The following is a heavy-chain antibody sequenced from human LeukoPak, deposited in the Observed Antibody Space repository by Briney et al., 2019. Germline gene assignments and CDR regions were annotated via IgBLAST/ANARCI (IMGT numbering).Heavy chain of an antibody. D-gene: IGHD1-1*01. Sequence: ASVKVSCKASGYTFTSYGISWVRQAPGQGLERMGWISAYNGNTNYAQKLQGRVTMTTDTSTSTAYMELRSLRSDDTAVYYCARDDRVQLERLWFDPWGQGTLVTVSS. CDR2: ISAYNGNT. V-gene: IGHV1-18*01. J-gene: IGHJ5*02. CDR3: ARDDRVQLERLWFDP. CDR1: GYTFTSYG.